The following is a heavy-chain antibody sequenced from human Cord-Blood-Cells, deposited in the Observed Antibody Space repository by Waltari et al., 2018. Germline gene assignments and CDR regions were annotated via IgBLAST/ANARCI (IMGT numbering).Heavy chain of an antibody. V-gene: IGHV3-23*04. CDR2: MRGSGGST. Sequence: EVQLVESGGGLVQPGGSLRPSCAASGFTFSSDAMSWVRQAPGKGLEWVSAMRGSGGSTYYADSVKGRFTISRDNSKNTLYLQMNSLRAEDTAVYYCAKDKAGVHAFDIWGQGTMVTVSS. D-gene: IGHD6-19*01. CDR1: GFTFSSDA. CDR3: AKDKAGVHAFDI. J-gene: IGHJ3*02.